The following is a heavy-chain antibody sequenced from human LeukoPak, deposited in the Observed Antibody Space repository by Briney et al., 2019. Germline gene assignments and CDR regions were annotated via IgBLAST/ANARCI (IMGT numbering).Heavy chain of an antibody. J-gene: IGHJ4*02. D-gene: IGHD5-24*01. CDR1: GGSISSYY. CDR2: IYYSGST. Sequence: SETLSLTCTVSGGSISSYYWSWIRQPPGKGLEWIGYIYYSGSTNYNPSLKSRVTISVDTSKNQISLKLSSVTAADTAVYYCAREDGYFDYWGQGTLVTVSS. CDR3: AREDGYFDY. V-gene: IGHV4-59*01.